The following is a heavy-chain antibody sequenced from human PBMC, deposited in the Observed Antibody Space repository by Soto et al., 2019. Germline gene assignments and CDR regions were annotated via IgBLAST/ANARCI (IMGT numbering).Heavy chain of an antibody. J-gene: IGHJ4*02. D-gene: IGHD2-15*01. CDR2: IYFRGNS. CDR3: ARSGGSNSWYGVFDF. V-gene: IGHV4-31*03. CDR1: GDSITSGPYY. Sequence: QVQLQESGPGLVKPSQTLSVTCTVSGDSITSGPYYWSWVRQLPGRGLEWTGYIYFRGNSYYNPSRKSRITISLDRSKNQFSLELNSVTAADTAVYYCARSGGSNSWYGVFDFWGQGTLVNVSS.